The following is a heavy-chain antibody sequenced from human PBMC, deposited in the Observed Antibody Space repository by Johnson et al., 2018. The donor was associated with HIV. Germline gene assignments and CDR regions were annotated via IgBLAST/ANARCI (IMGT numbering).Heavy chain of an antibody. D-gene: IGHD3-22*01. CDR2: IRYDGSNK. J-gene: IGHJ3*02. CDR1: GFTFSSYG. V-gene: IGHV3-30*02. CDR3: AKEGGRITMIVVEPDAFDI. Sequence: QVQLVESGGGVVQPGRSLGLSCAASGFTFSSYGMHWVRQAPGKGLEWVAFIRYDGSNKYYADSVKGRFTISRDNSKNTLYLQMNSLRAEDTAVYYCAKEGGRITMIVVEPDAFDIWGQGTMVTVSS.